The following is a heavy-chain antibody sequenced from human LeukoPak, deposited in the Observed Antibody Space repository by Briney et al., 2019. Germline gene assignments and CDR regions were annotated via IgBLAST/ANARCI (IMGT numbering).Heavy chain of an antibody. CDR2: IYNTGST. CDR1: GSSIMSDC. CDR3: ARLGSGGNSDY. Sequence: SETRSLACIFSGSSIMSDCWAWNRQPPGKGLEWIGSIYNTGSTNQKFSGSDRVTISIDTSNDKFSLRLSSVTAADTAVYYCARLGSGGNSDYWGQGTLVTV. V-gene: IGHV4-59*08. D-gene: IGHD4-23*01. J-gene: IGHJ4*02.